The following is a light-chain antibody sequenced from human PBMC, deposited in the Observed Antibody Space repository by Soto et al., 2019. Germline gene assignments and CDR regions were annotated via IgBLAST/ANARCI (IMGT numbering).Light chain of an antibody. CDR1: NSNIGSNS. J-gene: IGLJ2*01. V-gene: IGLV1-44*01. CDR3: SAWDDSLVVV. CDR2: SNN. Sequence: QSVLTHPPSASRTPGQTVTITFSGSNSNIGSNSVNWFQHLPGAVPKLLIFSNNHRPSGVPDRLSGSKSGNSASLVISGLQTEDESDYYCSAWDDSLVVVFGGGTK.